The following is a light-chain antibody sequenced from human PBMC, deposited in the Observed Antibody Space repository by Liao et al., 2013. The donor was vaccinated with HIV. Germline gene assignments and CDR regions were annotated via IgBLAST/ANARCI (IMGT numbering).Light chain of an antibody. J-gene: IGLJ3*02. CDR1: KLGNEY. CDR3: QAWDSSTSNWV. Sequence: SYELTQPPSVSVSPGQTATITCSGDKLGNEYGCWYQQKPGQSPVLVIYQDSKRPSGIPERFSGSNSGNTATLTISGTQAMDEADYYCQAWDSSTSNWVFGGGTKLTVL. CDR2: QDS. V-gene: IGLV3-1*01.